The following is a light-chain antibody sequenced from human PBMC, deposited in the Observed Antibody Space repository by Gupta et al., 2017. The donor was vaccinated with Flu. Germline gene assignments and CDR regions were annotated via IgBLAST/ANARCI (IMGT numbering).Light chain of an antibody. J-gene: IGKJ5*01. V-gene: IGKV3-11*01. CDR2: DAS. CDR3: QQRSNWPPIT. Sequence: EIVLTQSPAALSLSPGERATLSCRASQSVNSFLAWYQQKPGRAPRLLIYDASNRATGIPARFSGSGSGTDFTLTISSLEPEDFAVYYCQQRSNWPPITFGQGTRLEMK. CDR1: QSVNSF.